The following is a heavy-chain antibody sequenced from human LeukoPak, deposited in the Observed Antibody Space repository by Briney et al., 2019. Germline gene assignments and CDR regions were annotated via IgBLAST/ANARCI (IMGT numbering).Heavy chain of an antibody. V-gene: IGHV3-15*01. CDR3: AKVYCSAGSWAGFDF. Sequence: PGGSLRLSCGASRFTLRNPWIRRGRQAPAPRQESGVHIKNKTDGGRTDYAAPVKGRFTISRDDSKNTLYLQMNSLKSEDTAVYYCAKVYCSAGSWAGFDFWGQGNLVMVSS. J-gene: IGHJ4*02. CDR1: RFTLRNPW. D-gene: IGHD2-15*01. CDR2: IKNKTDGGRT.